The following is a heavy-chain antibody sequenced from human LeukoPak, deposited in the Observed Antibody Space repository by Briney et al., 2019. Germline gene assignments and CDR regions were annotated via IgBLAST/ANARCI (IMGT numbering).Heavy chain of an antibody. V-gene: IGHV4-38-2*01. J-gene: IGHJ4*02. Sequence: SETLSLTCAVSGYSISIGYYWGWIRQPPGKGLEWIGSIYHRGCTYYNPSLTTLVTISVDTSKNQFSLKLSSVTAADTAVYYCARVDSSSWPSFDYWGQGTLVTVSS. D-gene: IGHD6-13*01. CDR3: ARVDSSSWPSFDY. CDR2: IYHRGCT. CDR1: GYSISIGYY.